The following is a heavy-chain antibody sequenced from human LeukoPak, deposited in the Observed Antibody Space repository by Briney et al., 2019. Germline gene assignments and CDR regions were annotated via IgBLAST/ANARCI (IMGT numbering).Heavy chain of an antibody. CDR3: ARDFEPGPYYYYYMDV. CDR2: INWNGGST. Sequence: GGSLRLSCAASGVTFSSYEMNWVRQVPGKGLEWVSGINWNGGSTGYADPVKGRFTISRDNAKNSLYLQMNSLRAEDTALYYCARDFEPGPYYYYYMDVWGKGTTVTVSS. CDR1: GVTFSSYE. D-gene: IGHD3-9*01. V-gene: IGHV3-20*04. J-gene: IGHJ6*03.